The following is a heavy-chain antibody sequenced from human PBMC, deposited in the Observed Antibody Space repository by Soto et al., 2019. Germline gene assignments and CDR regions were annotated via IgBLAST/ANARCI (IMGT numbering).Heavy chain of an antibody. D-gene: IGHD3-10*01. CDR3: TRDRRQVRASTYGSNYIYYYGVRV. V-gene: IGHV4-61*08. CDR1: GDSVTSRDYY. Sequence: SETLSLTCIVSGDSVTSRDYYWIWIRQPPGKGLECIGHISYSGNANYNPSLKSRVPISVDPSKSQFSLRLSSVTTPDTAVYYCTRDRRQVRASTYGSNYIYYYGVRVWGRGTTGTVSS. J-gene: IGHJ6*02. CDR2: ISYSGNA.